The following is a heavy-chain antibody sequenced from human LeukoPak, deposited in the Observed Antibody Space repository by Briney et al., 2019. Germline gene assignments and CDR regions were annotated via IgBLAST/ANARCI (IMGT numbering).Heavy chain of an antibody. CDR3: ARENNVGSSSWYFDY. CDR1: GGSISSYY. J-gene: IGHJ4*02. Sequence: SETLSLTCTVSGGSISSYYWSWIRQPPGKGLEWIGYIYCSGSTNYNPSLKSRVIISVDTSKNQFSLKLSSVTAADTAVYYCARENNVGSSSWYFDYWGQGTLVTVSS. V-gene: IGHV4-59*01. D-gene: IGHD6-13*01. CDR2: IYCSGST.